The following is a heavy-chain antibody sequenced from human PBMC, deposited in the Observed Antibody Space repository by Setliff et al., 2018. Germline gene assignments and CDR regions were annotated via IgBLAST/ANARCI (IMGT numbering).Heavy chain of an antibody. CDR2: FWANGNDK. Sequence: PGGSLRLSCAASGFTFSYYGIHWVRQAPGKGLEWVAVFWANGNDKYYADSVKGRFTVSRDNSRNTLFLQMNSLRTEDTAVYYCAKDTHYYASSGYYCLDFWGQGTLVTVSS. J-gene: IGHJ4*02. V-gene: IGHV3-30*02. D-gene: IGHD3-22*01. CDR3: AKDTHYYASSGYYCLDF. CDR1: GFTFSYYG.